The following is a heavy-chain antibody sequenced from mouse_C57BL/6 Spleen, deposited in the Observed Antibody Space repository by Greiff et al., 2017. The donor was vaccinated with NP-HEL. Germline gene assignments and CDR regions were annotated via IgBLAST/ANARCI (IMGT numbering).Heavy chain of an antibody. CDR1: GFSFNTYA. D-gene: IGHD2-4*01. Sequence: DVKLVESGGGLVQPKGSLKLSCAASGFSFNTYAMNWVRQAPGKGLEWVARIRSKSNNYATYYADSVKDRFTISRDDSESMLYLQMNNLKTEDTAMYYCVRPRDYDWYFDVWGTGTTVTVSS. J-gene: IGHJ1*03. CDR3: VRPRDYDWYFDV. V-gene: IGHV10-1*01. CDR2: IRSKSNNYAT.